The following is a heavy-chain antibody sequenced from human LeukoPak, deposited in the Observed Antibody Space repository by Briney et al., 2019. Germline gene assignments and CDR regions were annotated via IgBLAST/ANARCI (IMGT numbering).Heavy chain of an antibody. D-gene: IGHD6-13*01. CDR2: ISGDGGST. V-gene: IGHV3-43*02. CDR1: GFTFDDYA. J-gene: IGHJ4*02. Sequence: GGSLRLSCAASGFTFDDYAMHWVRQAPGKGLEWVSLISGDGGSTYYADPVKGRFTISRDNSKNSLYLQMNSLRTEDTALYYCAKDTPAIAAAGGIDYWGQGTLVTVSS. CDR3: AKDTPAIAAAGGIDY.